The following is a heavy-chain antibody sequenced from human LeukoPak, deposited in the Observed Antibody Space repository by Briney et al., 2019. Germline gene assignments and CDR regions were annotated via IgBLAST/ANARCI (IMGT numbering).Heavy chain of an antibody. J-gene: IGHJ5*02. CDR1: GYAFTSYD. D-gene: IGHD1-1*01. CDR2: MNPNSGNT. V-gene: IGHV1-8*01. CDR3: ARGRTTGTTRYWFDP. Sequence: ASVKVSCKASGYAFTSYDINWVRQATGQGLEWMGWMNPNSGNTGYAQKFQGRVSMTRNTSISTAYMELSSLRSEDTAVYYCARGRTTGTTRYWFDPWGQGTLVTVSS.